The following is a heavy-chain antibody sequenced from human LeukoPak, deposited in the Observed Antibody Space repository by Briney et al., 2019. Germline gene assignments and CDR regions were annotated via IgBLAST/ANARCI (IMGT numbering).Heavy chain of an antibody. J-gene: IGHJ4*02. Sequence: ASVKVSCKASGYTFTSYGISWVRQAPGQGLEWMGWISAYNGNTNYAQKLQGRVTMTTDTSTSTAYMELRSLRSDGTAVYYCASGAYYDSSGHYGVQHDYWGQGTLVTVSS. CDR3: ASGAYYDSSGHYGVQHDY. D-gene: IGHD3-22*01. CDR1: GYTFTSYG. CDR2: ISAYNGNT. V-gene: IGHV1-18*01.